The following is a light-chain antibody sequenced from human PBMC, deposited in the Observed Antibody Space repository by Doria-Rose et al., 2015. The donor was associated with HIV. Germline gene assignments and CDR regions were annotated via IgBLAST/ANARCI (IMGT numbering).Light chain of an antibody. CDR3: HQYGTSWT. CDR1: RSFSSTY. V-gene: IGKV3-20*01. CDR2: DGS. J-gene: IGKJ1*01. Sequence: EIVLTQSPGTLSLSPGERATLSCRASRSFSSTYLAWYQQKPGQAPGLLIYDGSTRATGIPDRFSASGSGTDFTLTINRLEPEDFALYYCHQYGTSWTFGQGTKVEI.